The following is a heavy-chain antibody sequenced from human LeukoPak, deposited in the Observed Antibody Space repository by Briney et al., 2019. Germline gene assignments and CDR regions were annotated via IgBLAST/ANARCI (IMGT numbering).Heavy chain of an antibody. CDR3: ARDRSSAFDI. CDR1: GFTFSNYA. CDR2: ISSSGSTI. V-gene: IGHV3-48*04. J-gene: IGHJ3*02. Sequence: PGGSLRLSCAASGFTFSNYAMNWVRQAPGKGLEWVSYISSSGSTIYYADSVKGRFTISRDNAKNSLNLQLNSLRAEDTAVYYCARDRSSAFDIWGQGTMVTVSS.